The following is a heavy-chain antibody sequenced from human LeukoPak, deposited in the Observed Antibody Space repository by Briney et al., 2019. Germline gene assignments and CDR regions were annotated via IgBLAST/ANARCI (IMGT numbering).Heavy chain of an antibody. CDR2: ISSSSSYI. Sequence: PGGSLRLSCAASGFTFSSYSMNWVRQAPGKGLEWVSSISSSSSYIYYADSVKGRFTISRDNAKNSLYLQMNSLRVEDTAVYDCARDIYGSGSYYAYWGQGTLVTVSS. CDR1: GFTFSSYS. CDR3: ARDIYGSGSYYAY. V-gene: IGHV3-21*01. J-gene: IGHJ4*02. D-gene: IGHD3-10*01.